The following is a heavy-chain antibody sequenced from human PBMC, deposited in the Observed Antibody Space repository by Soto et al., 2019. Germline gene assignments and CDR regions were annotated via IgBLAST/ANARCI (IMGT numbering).Heavy chain of an antibody. J-gene: IGHJ4*02. CDR3: ARAGYANSWVGILDTGVRGVEIDF. CDR1: RYTVYISV. D-gene: IGHD6-13*01. CDR2: ISTYNGKT. V-gene: IGHV1-18*01. Sequence: VKIARTASRYTVYISVIAVLLKTPGQGLEWMGWISTYNGKTNYAQKCQDRVTMTPDTSTSTAYMDVRSLRSDEPALYYCARAGYANSWVGILDTGVRGVEIDFWCPGNLVTVS.